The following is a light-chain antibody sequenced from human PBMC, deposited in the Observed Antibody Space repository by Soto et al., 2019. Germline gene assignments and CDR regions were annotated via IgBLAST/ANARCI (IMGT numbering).Light chain of an antibody. J-gene: IGKJ1*01. CDR3: QQYNSYSRT. Sequence: DIQMTQSPSTLSASVGDRVTITCRASQSISSWLAWYQQKPGKAPKLLIYDASSLESGVPSRFSGSGSGTEFTLTISSLQPDDFATYYCQQYNSYSRTXGXGTKVEIK. V-gene: IGKV1-5*01. CDR2: DAS. CDR1: QSISSW.